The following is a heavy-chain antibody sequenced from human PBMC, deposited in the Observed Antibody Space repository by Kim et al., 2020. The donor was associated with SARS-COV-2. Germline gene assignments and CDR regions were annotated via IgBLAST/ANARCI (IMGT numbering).Heavy chain of an antibody. CDR3: ARGNYYKPVSLSDYYNGMDV. Sequence: GRFSISRDNAKSTLSLQMNSLRVEDTAVYYCARGNYYKPVSLSDYYNGMDVWGQGTTVTVSS. V-gene: IGHV3-11*04. J-gene: IGHJ6*02. D-gene: IGHD3-10*01.